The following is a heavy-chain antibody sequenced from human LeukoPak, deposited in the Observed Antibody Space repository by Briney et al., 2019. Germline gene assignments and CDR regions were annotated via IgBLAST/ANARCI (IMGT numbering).Heavy chain of an antibody. CDR2: ISYDGSNE. D-gene: IGHD2-21*02. V-gene: IGHV3-30*04. CDR1: GFTFSSYV. J-gene: IGHJ3*02. CDR3: AKDLESHIVVVTAFGPSDAFDI. Sequence: PGGSLRLSCAASGFTFSSYVMHWVRQAPGKGLEWVAIISYDGSNEYYADSVKGRFTISRDNSKNTLYLQMNSLRAEDTAVYYCAKDLESHIVVVTAFGPSDAFDIWGQGTMVTVSS.